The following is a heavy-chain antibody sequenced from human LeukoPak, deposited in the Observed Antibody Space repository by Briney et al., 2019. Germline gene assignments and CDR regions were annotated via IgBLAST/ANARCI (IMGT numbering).Heavy chain of an antibody. CDR1: GGSISSYY. Sequence: SETLSLTCTVSGGSISSYYWSWIRQPAGKGLEWIGRIYTSGSTNYNPSLMSRVAISVNTTKNQFSLKLSSVTAADTAVYYCAADFHDYGDRGYYYYMDVWGKGTTVTISS. CDR2: IYTSGST. CDR3: AADFHDYGDRGYYYYMDV. D-gene: IGHD4-17*01. J-gene: IGHJ6*03. V-gene: IGHV4-4*07.